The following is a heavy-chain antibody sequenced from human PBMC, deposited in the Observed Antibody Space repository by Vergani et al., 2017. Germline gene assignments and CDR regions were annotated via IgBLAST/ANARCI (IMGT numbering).Heavy chain of an antibody. D-gene: IGHD3-3*01. V-gene: IGHV4-59*01. CDR2: IYYSGST. CDR3: ARDMDFWSGPGGWFDP. J-gene: IGHJ5*02. CDR1: GGSISSYY. Sequence: QVQLQESGPGLVKPSETLSLTCTVSGGSISSYYWSWIRQPPGKGLEWIGYIYYSGSTNDNPSLKSRVTISVDTSKTQFSLKLSSVTAADTAVYYCARDMDFWSGPGGWFDPWGQGTLVTVSS.